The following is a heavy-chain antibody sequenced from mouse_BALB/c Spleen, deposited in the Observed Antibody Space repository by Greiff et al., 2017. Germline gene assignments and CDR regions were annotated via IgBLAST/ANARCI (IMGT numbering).Heavy chain of an antibody. Sequence: DVMLVESGGGLVQPGGSLRLSCAPSGFTFTDYYMSWVRQPPGKALEWLGFIRNKANGYTTEYSASVKGRFTISRDNSQSILYLQMNTLRAEDSATYYCARDDFAWLAYWGQGTLVTVSA. J-gene: IGHJ3*01. CDR3: ARDDFAWLAY. V-gene: IGHV7-3*02. CDR2: IRNKANGYTT. CDR1: GFTFTDYY.